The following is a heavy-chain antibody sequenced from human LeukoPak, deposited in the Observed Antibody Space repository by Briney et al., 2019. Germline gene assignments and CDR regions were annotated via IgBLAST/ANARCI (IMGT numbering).Heavy chain of an antibody. J-gene: IGHJ4*02. CDR2: IRSKANSYAT. Sequence: GGSLRLSCAASGFTFSGSAMHWVRQASGKGLEWVGRIRSKANSYATGYAASVKGRFTISRDDSKSIAYLQINSLRTEDTAVYYCTSDEGEDTTYWGQGTLVTVSS. V-gene: IGHV3-73*01. CDR1: GFTFSGSA. D-gene: IGHD1-26*01. CDR3: TSDEGEDTTY.